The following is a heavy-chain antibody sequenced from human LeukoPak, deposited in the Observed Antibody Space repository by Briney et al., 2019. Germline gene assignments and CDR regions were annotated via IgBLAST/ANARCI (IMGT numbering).Heavy chain of an antibody. D-gene: IGHD3-16*02. CDR2: IYYSGST. V-gene: IGHV4-30-4*01. CDR3: ARALSLGELSLAGFDP. Sequence: PSETLSLTCTVSGGSISSGDYYWSWIRQPPGKGLEWIGYIYYSGSTYYNPSLKSRVTISVDTSKNQFSLKLSSVTAADTAVYYCARALSLGELSLAGFDPWGQGTLVTVSS. CDR1: GGSISSGDYY. J-gene: IGHJ5*02.